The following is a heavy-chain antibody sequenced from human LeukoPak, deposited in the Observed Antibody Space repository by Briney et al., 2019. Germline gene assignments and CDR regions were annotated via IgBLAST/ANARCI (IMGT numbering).Heavy chain of an antibody. CDR1: GGSISSYS. J-gene: IGHJ5*02. D-gene: IGHD6-13*01. CDR3: ARIAAAGDWFDP. V-gene: IGHV4-59*01. Sequence: SETLSLTCTVSGGSISSYSWIWIRQPPGKGLEWIGYTYSSGSTNYNPSLKSRVTISVDTSKNQFSLKLSSVTAADTAVYYCARIAAAGDWFDPWGQGTLVTVSS. CDR2: TYSSGST.